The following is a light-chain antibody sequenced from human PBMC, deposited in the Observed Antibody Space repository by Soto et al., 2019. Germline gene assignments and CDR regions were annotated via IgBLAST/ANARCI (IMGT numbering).Light chain of an antibody. CDR3: QQYGSSLT. CDR2: GAF. V-gene: IGKV3-20*01. Sequence: EIVLTQSPGTLSLSPGERATLSCRASQSVSSSYLAWYQQKPGQAPRLLIYGAFSRATGIPDRFSGSGSGTDFTLTISRMEPEDFAVYYCQQYGSSLTCGGGTNVAIK. J-gene: IGKJ4*01. CDR1: QSVSSSY.